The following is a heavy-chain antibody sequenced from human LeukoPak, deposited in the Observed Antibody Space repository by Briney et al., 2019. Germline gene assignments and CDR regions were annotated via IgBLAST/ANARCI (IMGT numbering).Heavy chain of an antibody. V-gene: IGHV4-59*04. J-gene: IGHJ6*03. CDR2: TYHGGNT. Sequence: PSETLSLTCNVSGGSFSSYYWSWIRQPPGKGLEWIGMTYHGGNTFYNPSLKSRVSISIDTSKNQFSLKVNSVTAADTAVYYCARVYTARYYYYMDVWGKGTTVTVSS. CDR1: GGSFSSYY. CDR3: ARVYTARYYYYMDV. D-gene: IGHD5-18*01.